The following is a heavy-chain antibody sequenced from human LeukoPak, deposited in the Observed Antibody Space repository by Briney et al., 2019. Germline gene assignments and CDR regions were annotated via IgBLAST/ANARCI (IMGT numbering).Heavy chain of an antibody. V-gene: IGHV3-23*01. CDR2: ISDSGDGT. CDR3: AKDRSSSWYRGDWFDP. Sequence: GGSLRLSCAASGFTFRTYAMSWVRQAPGKGLEWVSGISDSGDGTYYAESVKGRFTISRDNSKNTVFLQMNSLRAEDTAVYYCAKDRSSSWYRGDWFDPWGQGTLVSVSS. J-gene: IGHJ5*02. D-gene: IGHD6-13*01. CDR1: GFTFRTYA.